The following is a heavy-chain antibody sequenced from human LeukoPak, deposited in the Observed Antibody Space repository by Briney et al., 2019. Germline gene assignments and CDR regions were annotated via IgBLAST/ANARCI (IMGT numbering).Heavy chain of an antibody. D-gene: IGHD1-14*01. J-gene: IGHJ3*02. CDR3: ARSNPTGAFDI. CDR2: IYYSGST. Sequence: PSETLSLTCTVSGGSISSYYWSWIRQPPRKGLEWIGYIYYSGSTNYNPSLKSRVTISVDTSKNQFSLKLSSVTAADTAVYYCARSNPTGAFDIWGQGTMVTVSS. V-gene: IGHV4-59*01. CDR1: GGSISSYY.